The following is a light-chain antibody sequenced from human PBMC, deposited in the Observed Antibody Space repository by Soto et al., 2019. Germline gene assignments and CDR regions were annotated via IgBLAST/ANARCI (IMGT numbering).Light chain of an antibody. CDR3: QQANSFPT. V-gene: IGKV1-12*01. Sequence: DIQMTQSPSSVSASVGDRVTITCRASQAISTWLAWYQQNPGKAPKLLIYSASNLQSGVPSRFSGSGSGTDFTLTISSLQPEDFATYYCQQANSFPTFGQGTRLEIK. CDR2: SAS. J-gene: IGKJ5*01. CDR1: QAISTW.